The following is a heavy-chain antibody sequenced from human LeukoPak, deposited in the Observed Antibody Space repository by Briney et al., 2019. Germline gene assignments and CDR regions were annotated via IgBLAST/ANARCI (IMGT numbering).Heavy chain of an antibody. J-gene: IGHJ4*02. V-gene: IGHV3-23*01. CDR1: GFTFNSYA. Sequence: PGGSLRLSCAASGFTFNSYAMSWVRQAPEKGLEWVATISGSGGGTYYADSVKGRFTISRDNAKNSLYLQMNSLKAEDTAVYYCAREDGYSSSWYSDYWGQGTLVTVSS. CDR3: AREDGYSSSWYSDY. CDR2: ISGSGGGT. D-gene: IGHD6-13*01.